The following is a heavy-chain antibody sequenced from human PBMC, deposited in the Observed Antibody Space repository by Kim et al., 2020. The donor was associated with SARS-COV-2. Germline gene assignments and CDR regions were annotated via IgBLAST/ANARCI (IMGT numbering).Heavy chain of an antibody. CDR1: GGSFSGYY. CDR2: INHSGST. J-gene: IGHJ4*02. CDR3: ARGDFPQTRVLRVPGARKYYFDY. D-gene: IGHD2-8*01. V-gene: IGHV4-34*01. Sequence: SETLSLTCAVYGGSFSGYYWSWIRQPPGKGLEWIGEINHSGSTNYNPSLKSRVTISVDTSKNQFSLKLSSVTAADTAVYYCARGDFPQTRVLRVPGARKYYFDYWGEGTLVTVSS.